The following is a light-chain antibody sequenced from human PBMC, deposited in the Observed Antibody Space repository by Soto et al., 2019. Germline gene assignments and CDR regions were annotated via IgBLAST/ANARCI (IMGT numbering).Light chain of an antibody. Sequence: EIVMTQSPLSLSVTPGEPASISCRSSQSLLHSNGYSYLDWYLQKPGQSPQLLIYLGSNRASGVPDRFSGSGSGTAFTLRISRVEAEDVGVYYCMQVLQSLYSFGQGTKLEIK. J-gene: IGKJ2*03. CDR2: LGS. CDR3: MQVLQSLYS. V-gene: IGKV2-28*01. CDR1: QSLLHSNGYSY.